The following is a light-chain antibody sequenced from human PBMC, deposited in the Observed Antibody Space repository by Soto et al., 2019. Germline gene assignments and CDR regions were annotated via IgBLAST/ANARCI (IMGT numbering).Light chain of an antibody. CDR3: QQYGSSPPYT. CDR1: QSVSNNY. V-gene: IGKV3-20*01. J-gene: IGKJ2*01. Sequence: EVVLTQSPGTLYLSPGERATLSCRASQSVSNNYFAWYQQKPGQAPRLLILGSSDRATGIPDRFSGSGSGTDFTLTISRLEPEDFAVYYCQQYGSSPPYTFGQGTKLEIK. CDR2: GSS.